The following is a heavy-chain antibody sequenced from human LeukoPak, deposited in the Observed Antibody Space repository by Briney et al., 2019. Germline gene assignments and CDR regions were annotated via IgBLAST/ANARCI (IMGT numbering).Heavy chain of an antibody. J-gene: IGHJ4*02. CDR1: GYTFTSYG. CDR3: AREAHYYDSTIGY. D-gene: IGHD3-22*01. V-gene: IGHV1-8*03. CDR2: MNPNSGNT. Sequence: ASVKVSCKASGYTFTSYGINWVRQATGQGLEWMGWMNPNSGNTGYAQKFQGRVTITRNTSISTAYMELSRLRSDDTAVYYCAREAHYYDSTIGYWGQGTLVTVSS.